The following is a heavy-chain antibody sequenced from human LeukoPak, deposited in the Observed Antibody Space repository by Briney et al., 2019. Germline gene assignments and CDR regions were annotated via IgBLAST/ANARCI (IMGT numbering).Heavy chain of an antibody. D-gene: IGHD6-13*01. CDR1: GGSISSSSYY. V-gene: IGHV4-39*01. CDR3: ARGVAAARQYYFDY. CDR2: IYYSGST. J-gene: IGHJ4*02. Sequence: SETLSLTCTVSGGSISSSSYYWGWIRQPPGKGLEWIASIYYSGSTYYSPSLKSRVTISVDTSKNQFSLKLSSVTAADTAVYYCARGVAAARQYYFDYWGQGTLVTVSS.